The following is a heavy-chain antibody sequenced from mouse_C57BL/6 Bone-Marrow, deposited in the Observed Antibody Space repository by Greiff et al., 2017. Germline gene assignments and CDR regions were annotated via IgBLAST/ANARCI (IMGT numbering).Heavy chain of an antibody. J-gene: IGHJ3*01. Sequence: EVKLEESGGGLVQPGGSMKLSCVASGFTFSNYWMNWVRQSPEKGLECVAQIRLKSDNYATHYAESVKGRFTISRDDSKSSVYLQMNNLRAEYTGIYYCTCPHYGNPFAYWGQGTLVTVSA. V-gene: IGHV6-3*01. CDR3: TCPHYGNPFAY. CDR2: IRLKSDNYAT. D-gene: IGHD2-1*01. CDR1: GFTFSNYW.